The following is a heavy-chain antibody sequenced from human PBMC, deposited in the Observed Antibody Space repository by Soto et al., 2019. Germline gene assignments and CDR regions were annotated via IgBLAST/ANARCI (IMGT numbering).Heavy chain of an antibody. V-gene: IGHV1-18*01. D-gene: IGHD1-26*01. J-gene: IGHJ6*02. Sequence: QVQLVQSGAEVRKPGASVKVSCKTSGYTFSRSGISWVRQAPGQGLEWMGWISTYNGDANYAQKLQGRVTMTTDTSTSTAFMELGSLTSDDTAVYYCARSGSVHDYYYGLDVWGQGTTVTVSS. CDR1: GYTFSRSG. CDR2: ISTYNGDA. CDR3: ARSGSVHDYYYGLDV.